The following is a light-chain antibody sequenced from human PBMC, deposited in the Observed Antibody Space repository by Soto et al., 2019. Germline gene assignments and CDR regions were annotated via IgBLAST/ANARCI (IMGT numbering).Light chain of an antibody. V-gene: IGLV2-14*03. CDR2: DVT. Sequence: QSALTQPASVSGSPGQSITISCTGTSSDVGGYNYVSWYQHHPGKAPKLMLYDVTDRPAGISFRFSGSKSGNTASLTISRLQAEDEADYYCSSYTSSNTVLFGAGTKVTVL. CDR1: SSDVGGYNY. CDR3: SSYTSSNTVL. J-gene: IGLJ1*01.